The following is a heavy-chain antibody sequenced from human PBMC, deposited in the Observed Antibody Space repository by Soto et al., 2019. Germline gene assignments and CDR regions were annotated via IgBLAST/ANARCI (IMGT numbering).Heavy chain of an antibody. V-gene: IGHV1-69*02. CDR1: GGTFSSYT. CDR3: ALREGGYCSGGSCQTACWFDP. Sequence: QVQLVQSGAEVKKPGSSVKVSCKVSGGTFSSYTISWVRQAPGQGLEWMGRIIPILGIANSAQKFQGRVTITADKSTSTANMELSSLRSEDTAVYYCALREGGYCSGGSCQTACWFDPWGQGTLVTVSS. CDR2: IIPILGIA. J-gene: IGHJ5*02. D-gene: IGHD2-15*01.